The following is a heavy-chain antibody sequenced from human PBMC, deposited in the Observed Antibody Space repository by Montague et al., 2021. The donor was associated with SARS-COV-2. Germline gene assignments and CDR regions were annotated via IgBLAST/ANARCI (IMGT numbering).Heavy chain of an antibody. CDR3: ARDGGTVTTFLGVGYVGGGLKWFDP. V-gene: IGHV4-39*07. CDR1: GGSISSSSYY. J-gene: IGHJ5*02. CDR2: IYYSGST. D-gene: IGHD4-17*01. Sequence: SETLSLTCTVSGGSISSSSYYWGWIRQPPGKGLEWIGSIYYSGSTYYNPSLKSRVTISVDTSKNQFSLKLSSVTAADTAVYYCARDGGTVTTFLGVGYVGGGLKWFDPWGQGTLVTVSS.